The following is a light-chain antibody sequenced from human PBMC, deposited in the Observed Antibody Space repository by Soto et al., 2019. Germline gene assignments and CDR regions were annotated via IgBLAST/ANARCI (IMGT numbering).Light chain of an antibody. J-gene: IGKJ1*01. CDR3: QQYNNWPRT. V-gene: IGKV3-15*01. Sequence: EIVMTQSPATLSVYPGERATLXCRASQSISSHLVWYQQKPGKAPRLLIYGASTRAHGSPARFSGSGSGTEFTRTISSRQSEDFAVYYGQQYNNWPRTFGQGTKVDIK. CDR1: QSISSH. CDR2: GAS.